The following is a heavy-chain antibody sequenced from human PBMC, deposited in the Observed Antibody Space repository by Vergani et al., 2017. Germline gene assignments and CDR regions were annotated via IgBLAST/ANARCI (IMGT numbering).Heavy chain of an antibody. J-gene: IGHJ6*03. CDR2: IIPIFGTA. D-gene: IGHD2-2*02. V-gene: IGHV1-69*01. CDR1: GGTFSSYA. Sequence: QVQLVQSGAEVKKPGSSVKVSCKASGGTFSSYAISWVRQAPGQGLEWMGGIIPIFGTANYAQKFQGRVTITADESTSTAYMELSSLRSEDTAVYYCARAPVGTRYCSSTSCYTNYYYMDVWGKGTTVTVSS. CDR3: ARAPVGTRYCSSTSCYTNYYYMDV.